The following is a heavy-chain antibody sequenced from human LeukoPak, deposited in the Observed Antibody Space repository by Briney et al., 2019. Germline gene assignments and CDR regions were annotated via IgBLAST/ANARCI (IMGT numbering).Heavy chain of an antibody. J-gene: IGHJ4*02. Sequence: PGGSLRLSCAASGFTFSYYGMHWVRQAPGKGLEWVAGIRYDGSNQYYADSVKGRFTISRDNPRNPLYLQMNSLRAEDTAVYYCARDDCSSTTCYAYWGQGTLVTVSS. CDR2: IRYDGSNQ. CDR1: GFTFSYYG. D-gene: IGHD2-2*01. V-gene: IGHV3-33*01. CDR3: ARDDCSSTTCYAY.